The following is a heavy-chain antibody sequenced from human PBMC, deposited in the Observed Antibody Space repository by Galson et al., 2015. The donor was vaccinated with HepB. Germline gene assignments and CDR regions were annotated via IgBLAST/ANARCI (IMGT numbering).Heavy chain of an antibody. CDR1: GFTYSNYW. Sequence: SLRLSCAVSGFTYSNYWMSWVRQAPGRGLEWVANIKYDGSEKYCERSVEGRFTVSRDNAQNSLYLHMSSLRAEDTAVYYCARGWDIEVTANFNYWGQGALVTVSS. V-gene: IGHV3-7*03. CDR3: ARGWDIEVTANFNY. J-gene: IGHJ4*02. D-gene: IGHD2-21*02. CDR2: IKYDGSEK.